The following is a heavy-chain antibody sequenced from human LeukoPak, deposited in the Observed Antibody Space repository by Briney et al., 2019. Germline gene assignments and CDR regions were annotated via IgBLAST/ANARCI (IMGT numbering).Heavy chain of an antibody. J-gene: IGHJ2*01. V-gene: IGHV4-59*08. Sequence: SETLSLTCTVSAGSISSYYWSCIRQPPGKGLEWIGCISYSGSTKYNPSLKSRVTISVDTSKNQFSLKLNSVTAADTAVYYCARNYYDSSGYYHNFWYFDLWGRGTLVTVSS. CDR1: AGSISSYY. CDR2: ISYSGST. CDR3: ARNYYDSSGYYHNFWYFDL. D-gene: IGHD3-22*01.